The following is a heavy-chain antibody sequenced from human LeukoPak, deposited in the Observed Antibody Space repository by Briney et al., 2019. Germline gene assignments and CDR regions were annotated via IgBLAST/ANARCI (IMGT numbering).Heavy chain of an antibody. D-gene: IGHD2-2*02. Sequence: PSETLSLTCTVSGGSISSYYWSWIRQPAGKGLEWIGRIYTSGSTNYNPSLKSRVTMSVDTSKKQLSLKLSSVTAADTAVYYCARVTNIVVVPAAILYYYYYMDVWGKGTTVTVSS. J-gene: IGHJ6*03. CDR2: IYTSGST. CDR3: ARVTNIVVVPAAILYYYYYMDV. V-gene: IGHV4-4*07. CDR1: GGSISSYY.